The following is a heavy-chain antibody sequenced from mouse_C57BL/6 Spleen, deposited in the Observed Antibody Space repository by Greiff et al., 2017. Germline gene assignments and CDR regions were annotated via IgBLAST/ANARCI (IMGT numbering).Heavy chain of an antibody. V-gene: IGHV1-69*01. D-gene: IGHD4-1*01. CDR1: GYTFTSYW. CDR3: AREGLGSVAY. Sequence: VQLQQPGAELVMPGASVKLSCKASGYTFTSYWMHWVKQRPGQGLEWIGEIDPSDSYTNYNQKFKGKSTLTVDKSSSTAYMQLSSLTSEDSAVYYCAREGLGSVAYWGQGTLVTVSA. J-gene: IGHJ3*01. CDR2: IDPSDSYT.